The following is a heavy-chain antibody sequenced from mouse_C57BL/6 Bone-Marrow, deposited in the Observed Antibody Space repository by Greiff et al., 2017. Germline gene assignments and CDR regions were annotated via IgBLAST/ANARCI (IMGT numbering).Heavy chain of an antibody. Sequence: VQLQESGPGLVAPSQSLSITCTVSGFSLTSYAISWVRQPPGKGLEWLGVIWTGGGTNYNSALKSRLSISKDNSKSQVFLKMNSLQTDDTARDYCARNKGVVAPYAMDYWGQGTSVTVSS. V-gene: IGHV2-9-1*01. D-gene: IGHD1-1*01. CDR2: IWTGGGT. CDR3: ARNKGVVAPYAMDY. J-gene: IGHJ4*01. CDR1: GFSLTSYA.